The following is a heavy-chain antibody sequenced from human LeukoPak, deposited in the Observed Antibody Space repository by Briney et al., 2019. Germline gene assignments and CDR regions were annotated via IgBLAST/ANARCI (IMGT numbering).Heavy chain of an antibody. CDR2: IRQDGSDK. Sequence: PGVSLRLSCPASGFTFSSKWMSWVRQAPGKGLEWVANIRQDGSDKYYMDSVKGRFTISRDNAKNSLSLQMNRLRVEDTAVYYCARDRDCGDGGCYPHFDYWGQGVRVTVSS. CDR1: GFTFSSKW. V-gene: IGHV3-7*01. D-gene: IGHD2-15*01. CDR3: ARDRDCGDGGCYPHFDY. J-gene: IGHJ4*02.